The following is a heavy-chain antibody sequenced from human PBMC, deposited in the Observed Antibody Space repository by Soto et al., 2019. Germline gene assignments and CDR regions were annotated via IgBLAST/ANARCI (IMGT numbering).Heavy chain of an antibody. Sequence: QVHLLLQSGAEVKKPGSSVKVSCKASGGTPSNSAISWVRQAPGQGLEWLGGIIPVFGIVKYAQKFEGRVTSPGDESPTKVYMDVSSRRPEDTAVYSCAEGRIVVVGSRAYYGMDVWAKGPRSPSP. CDR1: GGTPSNSA. CDR3: AEGRIVVVGSRAYYGMDV. CDR2: IIPVFGIV. V-gene: IGHV1-69*01. J-gene: IGHJ6*02. D-gene: IGHD3-22*01.